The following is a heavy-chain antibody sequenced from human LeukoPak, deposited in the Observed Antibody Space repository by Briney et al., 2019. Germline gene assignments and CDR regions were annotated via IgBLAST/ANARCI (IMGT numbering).Heavy chain of an antibody. Sequence: SETLSLTCSVSGGSISSSSSYWGWIRQPPGKGLEWIGSIYYSGSSFDNPALKSRVTISVDTSKNQFSLKLSSVTAADTAVYYCARVYYSSSYDYWYFDLWGRGTLVTVSS. CDR3: ARVYYSSSYDYWYFDL. J-gene: IGHJ2*01. V-gene: IGHV4-39*07. CDR2: IYYSGSS. D-gene: IGHD6-13*01. CDR1: GGSISSSSSY.